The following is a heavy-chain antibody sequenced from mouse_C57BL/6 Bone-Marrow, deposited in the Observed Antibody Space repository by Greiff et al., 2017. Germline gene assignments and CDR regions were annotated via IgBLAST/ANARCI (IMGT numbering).Heavy chain of an antibody. CDR2: IYPGGGYT. CDR1: GYTFTNYW. Sequence: QVQLQQSGAELVRPGTSVQMSCKASGYTFTNYWIGWAKQRPGHGLEWIGDIYPGGGYTNYNEKFKGKDTLTADKSSSTAYMQFSSLTSEDSAIYYCARKGPMDYWGQGTSVTVSS. D-gene: IGHD3-3*01. V-gene: IGHV1-63*01. J-gene: IGHJ4*01. CDR3: ARKGPMDY.